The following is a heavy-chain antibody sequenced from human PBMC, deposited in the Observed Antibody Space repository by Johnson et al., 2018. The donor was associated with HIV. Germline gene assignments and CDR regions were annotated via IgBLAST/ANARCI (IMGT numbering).Heavy chain of an antibody. D-gene: IGHD5-18*01. CDR1: RFTFDDYD. V-gene: IGHV3-20*04. Sequence: VLLVESGGGVVRPGGSLRLSCAASRFTFDDYDMSWVRQAPGKGLEWVSGINWNGGSTSYADSVKGRLSISRDNSKNSLYLQMNSLRAEDTAIYYCAKGEQVWSVASAFDMWGQGTLVTVSS. CDR2: INWNGGST. J-gene: IGHJ3*02. CDR3: AKGEQVWSVASAFDM.